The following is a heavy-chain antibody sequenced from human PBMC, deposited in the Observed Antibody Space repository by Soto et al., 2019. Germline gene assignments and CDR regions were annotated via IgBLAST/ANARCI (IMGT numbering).Heavy chain of an antibody. CDR2: IYTSGST. Sequence: SETLSLTCTVSGGSISSYYWSWIRQPAGKGLEWIGRIYTSGSTNYNPSLKSRVTMSVDTSKNQFSLKLSSVTAADTAVYYCARHSSSWYNHYYGTDVWGQGTTVTDSS. J-gene: IGHJ6*02. CDR1: GGSISSYY. V-gene: IGHV4-4*07. CDR3: ARHSSSWYNHYYGTDV. D-gene: IGHD6-13*01.